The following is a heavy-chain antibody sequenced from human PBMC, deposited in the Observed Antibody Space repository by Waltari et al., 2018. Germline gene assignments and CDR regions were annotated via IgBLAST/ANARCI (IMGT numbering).Heavy chain of an antibody. V-gene: IGHV3-23*01. CDR2: ISGSGGST. D-gene: IGHD2-15*01. Sequence: EVQLLESGGGLVQPGGSLRLSCAASGFTFSSYAMSWVRPAPGKGLEWVSAISGSGGSTYYADSVKGRFTISRDNSKNTLYLQMNSLRAEDTAVYYCATLRMDCSGGSCYSGSYYYYGMDVWGQGTTVTVSS. CDR1: GFTFSSYA. CDR3: ATLRMDCSGGSCYSGSYYYYGMDV. J-gene: IGHJ6*02.